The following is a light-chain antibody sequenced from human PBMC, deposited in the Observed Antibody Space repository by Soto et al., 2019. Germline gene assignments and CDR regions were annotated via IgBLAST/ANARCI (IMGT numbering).Light chain of an antibody. V-gene: IGLV3-1*01. CDR3: QAWDSSVV. CDR2: QDS. Sequence: SYELTQPPSVSVSPGQTASITCSGDKLGDKYACWYQQKPGQSPVLVIYQDSKRPSGIPERFSGSHSGNTATLTISGTQAMDEADYYCQAWDSSVVFGGGTQLTVL. CDR1: KLGDKY. J-gene: IGLJ2*01.